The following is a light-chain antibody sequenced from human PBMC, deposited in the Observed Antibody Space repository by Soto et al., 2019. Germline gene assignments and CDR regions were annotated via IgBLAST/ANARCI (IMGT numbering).Light chain of an antibody. CDR2: GNN. J-gene: IGLJ3*02. CDR1: SSNIGAGCD. V-gene: IGLV1-40*01. Sequence: QSVLTQPPSVSGAPGQRVTISCTGSSSNIGAGCDVHWYQQLPGTAPKLLIYGNNNRPSGVPDRFSASKSGTSASLAITGLQAEDEADYYCQSYDVSLTGSVFGGGTKVTVL. CDR3: QSYDVSLTGSV.